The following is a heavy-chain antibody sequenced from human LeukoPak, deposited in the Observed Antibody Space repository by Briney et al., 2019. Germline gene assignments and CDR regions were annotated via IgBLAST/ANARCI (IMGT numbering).Heavy chain of an antibody. J-gene: IGHJ4*02. Sequence: SETLSLTCTVSGGSISGYYWSWIRQPPGKGLEWIGYIYYSGGTNYNPSLKSRVTILVDTSKNQFSLKLSSVTAADTAVYYCARGRITMVRGVKGFDYWGQGTLVTVSS. V-gene: IGHV4-59*12. D-gene: IGHD3-10*01. CDR2: IYYSGGT. CDR3: ARGRITMVRGVKGFDY. CDR1: GGSISGYY.